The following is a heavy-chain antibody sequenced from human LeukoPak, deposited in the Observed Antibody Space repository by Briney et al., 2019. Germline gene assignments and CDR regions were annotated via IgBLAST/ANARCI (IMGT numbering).Heavy chain of an antibody. V-gene: IGHV1-46*01. D-gene: IGHD5-24*01. CDR1: GYTFTSYY. CDR2: INPSGGTT. CDR3: ARVATIKWDYFDY. Sequence: ASVTVSCKASGYTFTSYYMHWVRQAPGQGLEWMGIINPSGGTTSYAQKFQGRVTMTRDTSMGTVYMELSSLRSEDTAVYYCARVATIKWDYFDYWGQGTLVTVSS. J-gene: IGHJ4*02.